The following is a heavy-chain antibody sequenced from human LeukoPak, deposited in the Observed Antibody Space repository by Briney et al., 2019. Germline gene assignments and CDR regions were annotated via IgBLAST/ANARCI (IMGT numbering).Heavy chain of an antibody. CDR1: GFTFSNYV. J-gene: IGHJ5*01. CDR3: VKDNSRDWNGHWFDS. Sequence: GGSLRLSCSASGFTFSNYVMHWVRQAPGKGLEYVSATSTNGDTTYYTDSVKGRFTISRDNSKNTLSLQMSSLRAEDTAVYFCVKDNSRDWNGHWFDSWGQGTLVTVSS. CDR2: TSTNGDTT. D-gene: IGHD1-1*01. V-gene: IGHV3-64D*09.